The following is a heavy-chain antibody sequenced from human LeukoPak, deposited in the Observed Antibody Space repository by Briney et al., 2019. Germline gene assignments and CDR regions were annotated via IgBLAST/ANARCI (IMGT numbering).Heavy chain of an antibody. CDR1: GFTFSSYT. CDR2: ITSSSSSI. J-gene: IGHJ6*03. V-gene: IGHV3-21*01. D-gene: IGHD4-23*01. CDR3: ARDPRLVRTYSDYYYMDV. Sequence: GGSLRLSCEASGFTFSSYTMNWVRQAPGEGLEWVSSITSSSSSIYYADSVKGRITISRDNARNSLYLQMNSLRAEDTAVYYCARDPRLVRTYSDYYYMDVWGKGTTVTVSS.